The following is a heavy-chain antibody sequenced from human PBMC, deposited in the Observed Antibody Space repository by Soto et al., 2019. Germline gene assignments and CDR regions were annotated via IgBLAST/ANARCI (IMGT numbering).Heavy chain of an antibody. J-gene: IGHJ4*02. Sequence: SETLSLTCSVSGDSINNDNYYWSWIRQPPGKGQEWVAHIFNSGSAYSNPSLQSRPTVSVDTSRTQFSLNLRSVTVADSAVYFCARGYTLTGYDLTRRDFLDSWGQGILVTVSS. CDR1: GDSINNDNYY. CDR2: IFNSGSA. V-gene: IGHV4-30-4*01. CDR3: ARGYTLTGYDLTRRDFLDS. D-gene: IGHD3-9*01.